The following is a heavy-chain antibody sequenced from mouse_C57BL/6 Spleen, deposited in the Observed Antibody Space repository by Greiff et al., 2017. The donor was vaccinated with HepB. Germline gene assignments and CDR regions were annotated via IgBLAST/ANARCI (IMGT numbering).Heavy chain of an antibody. CDR3: ADGYDYDAAWFAY. J-gene: IGHJ3*01. CDR1: GYSITSGYY. V-gene: IGHV3-6*01. Sequence: EVQLVESGPGLVKPSQSLSLTCSVTGYSITSGYYWNWIRQFPGNKLEWMGYISYDGSNNYNPSLKNRISITRDTSKNQFFLKLNSVTTEDTATYYCADGYDYDAAWFAYWGQGTLVTVSA. CDR2: ISYDGSN. D-gene: IGHD2-4*01.